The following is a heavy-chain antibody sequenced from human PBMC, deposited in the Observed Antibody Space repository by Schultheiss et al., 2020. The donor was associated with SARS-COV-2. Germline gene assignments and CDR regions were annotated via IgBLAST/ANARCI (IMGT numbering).Heavy chain of an antibody. J-gene: IGHJ6*02. V-gene: IGHV4-38-2*02. CDR1: GDSISSGYY. Sequence: SETLSLTCTVSGDSISSGYYWGWIRQPPGKGLEWIGSIYHSGSTYYNPSPKSRVTISVDTSKNQFSLKLSYVTAADTAVYYCARDARYGFRGRSERGMDVWGQGTTVTVSS. D-gene: IGHD5-24*01. CDR3: ARDARYGFRGRSERGMDV. CDR2: IYHSGST.